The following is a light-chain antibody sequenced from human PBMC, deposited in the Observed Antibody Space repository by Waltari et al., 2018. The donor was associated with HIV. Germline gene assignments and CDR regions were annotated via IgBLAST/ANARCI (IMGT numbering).Light chain of an antibody. CDR2: NTN. Sequence: QSGLTQPPSASGTIGQRVTISCLGRRSNIGVNYVNWYQQRPGTAPRLLIYNTNQRPSGVPDRFSGSKSGTSAYLAISGLQAADEADYYCSAWDDNVNGLFGGGTKLTVL. CDR1: RSNIGVNY. V-gene: IGLV1-44*01. CDR3: SAWDDNVNGL. J-gene: IGLJ2*01.